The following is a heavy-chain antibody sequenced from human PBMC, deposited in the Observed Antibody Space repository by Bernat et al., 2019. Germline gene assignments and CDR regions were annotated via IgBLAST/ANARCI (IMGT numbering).Heavy chain of an antibody. Sequence: QLQLQESGPGLVKPSETLSLTCTVSGGSINYGTYYWGWIRQPPGKGLEWIGYIYYSGSTYYNPSLKSRVTISVDTSKNQFSLKLSSVTAADTAVYYCARAYWRGRLFRKTDAFDIWGQGTMVTVSS. J-gene: IGHJ3*02. CDR3: ARAYWRGRLFRKTDAFDI. D-gene: IGHD2-8*02. CDR1: GGSINYGTYY. V-gene: IGHV4-31*03. CDR2: IYYSGST.